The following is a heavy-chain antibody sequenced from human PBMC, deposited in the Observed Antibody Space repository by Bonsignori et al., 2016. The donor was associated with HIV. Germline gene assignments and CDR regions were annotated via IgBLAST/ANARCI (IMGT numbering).Heavy chain of an antibody. CDR3: ARGKAVAGLRFDY. V-gene: IGHV4-34*01. CDR2: INHSGST. Sequence: SETLSLTCAVYGGSFSGYYWSWIRQPPGKGLEWIGEINHSGSTNYNPSLKSRVTISVDTSKNQFSLKLSSVTAADTAVYYCARGKAVAGLRFDYWGQGTLVTVSS. D-gene: IGHD6-19*01. CDR1: GGSFSGYY. J-gene: IGHJ4*02.